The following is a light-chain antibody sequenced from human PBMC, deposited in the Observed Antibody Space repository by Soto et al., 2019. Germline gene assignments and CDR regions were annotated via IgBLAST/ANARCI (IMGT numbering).Light chain of an antibody. Sequence: QSALTQPASVSGSPGQSITISCTGTSSDIGDYNYVSWYQQHPGKAPKLMIYDVSNRPSGVSNRFSGSKSGNTASLTISGLQAEAEADYSCSSYTRGSTQAVFGGGTQLTVL. CDR2: DVS. CDR1: SSDIGDYNY. V-gene: IGLV2-14*01. J-gene: IGLJ7*01. CDR3: SSYTRGSTQAV.